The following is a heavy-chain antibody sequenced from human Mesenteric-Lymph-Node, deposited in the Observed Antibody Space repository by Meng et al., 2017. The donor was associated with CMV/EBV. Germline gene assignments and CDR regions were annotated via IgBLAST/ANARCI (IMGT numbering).Heavy chain of an antibody. V-gene: IGHV4-34*01. CDR1: GGSLSDYY. Sequence: LTCAVYGGSLSDYYWSWIRQPPGKGLEWIGEINHTGSTNYNPSLKSRVTISVDTSKSQFSLKMRSVTAADTAVYYCARTPTTGWFDPWGQGALVTVSS. CDR2: INHTGST. D-gene: IGHD4-11*01. CDR3: ARTPTTGWFDP. J-gene: IGHJ5*02.